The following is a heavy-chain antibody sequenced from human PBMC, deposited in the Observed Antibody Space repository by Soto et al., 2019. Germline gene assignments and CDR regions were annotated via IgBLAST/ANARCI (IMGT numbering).Heavy chain of an antibody. Sequence: QVQLVQFGAEVKKPGASVKVSCKASGYTFTSYGITWVRQAPGQGLEWMGLINVYNGNTNYAQKLQGRVTMTTDTSTRTAYMELRSLRSDDTAVYYCARDLGAGLVDYWGQGTLVTVSS. J-gene: IGHJ4*02. CDR3: ARDLGAGLVDY. D-gene: IGHD6-19*01. V-gene: IGHV1-18*01. CDR2: INVYNGNT. CDR1: GYTFTSYG.